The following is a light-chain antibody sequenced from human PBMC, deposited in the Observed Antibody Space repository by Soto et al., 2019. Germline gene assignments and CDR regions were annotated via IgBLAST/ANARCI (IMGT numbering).Light chain of an antibody. V-gene: IGKV3-20*01. CDR2: DAS. Sequence: EIVLTHSPGTLSLSPGEIATLSCRASQSVSSYLAWYQQKPGQAPRLLIYDASNRATGIPARFSGSGSETDFTLTISRLEPEDFAVYYCQQYGTTRITFGQGTRLEIK. CDR3: QQYGTTRIT. CDR1: QSVSSY. J-gene: IGKJ5*01.